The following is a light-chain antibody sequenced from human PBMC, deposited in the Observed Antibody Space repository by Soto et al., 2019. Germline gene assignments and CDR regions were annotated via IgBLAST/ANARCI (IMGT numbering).Light chain of an antibody. CDR3: QQYNSYSPWT. V-gene: IGKV1-5*01. CDR1: QSISSW. J-gene: IGKJ1*01. CDR2: DAS. Sequence: DIQMTQSPSPLSASVGDRVTITCRASQSISSWLARYQQKPGKASKLLIYDASSLERGVPSRFSGSGSGTEFTPPSSSLQPGAFATYYCQQYNSYSPWTFGQGTQVVIK.